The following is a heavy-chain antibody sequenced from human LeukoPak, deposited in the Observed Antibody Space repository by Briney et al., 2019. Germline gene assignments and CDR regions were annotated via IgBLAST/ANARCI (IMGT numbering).Heavy chain of an antibody. V-gene: IGHV3-21*01. CDR2: IGLSESYI. J-gene: IGHJ1*01. CDR3: ATFRANGYDFQH. Sequence: GGSLRLSCRASGFTFSSYSLNWVRQAPGKGLEWVSSIGLSESYIYYGDSGKGRFTISRDNAKNSVFLQMNSLRVEDTALYYCATFRANGYDFQHWGQGTLVTVSS. D-gene: IGHD3-16*01. CDR1: GFTFSSYS.